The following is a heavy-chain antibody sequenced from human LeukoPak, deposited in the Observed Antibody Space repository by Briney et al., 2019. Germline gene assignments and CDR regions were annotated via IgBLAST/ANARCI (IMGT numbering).Heavy chain of an antibody. CDR1: GFTFSSYS. V-gene: IGHV3-48*04. D-gene: IGHD3-22*01. CDR3: ARGRSGYYFDY. J-gene: IGHJ4*02. CDR2: ISSSSSTI. Sequence: PGGSLRLSCAASGFTFSSYSMHWVRQAPGKGLEWVSYISSSSSTIYYADSVKGRFTISRDNAKNSLYLQMNSLRAEDTAVYYCARGRSGYYFDYWGQGTLVTVSS.